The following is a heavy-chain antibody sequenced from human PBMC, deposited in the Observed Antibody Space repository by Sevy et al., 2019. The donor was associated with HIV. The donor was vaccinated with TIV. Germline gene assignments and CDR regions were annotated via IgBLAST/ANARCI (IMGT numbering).Heavy chain of an antibody. Sequence: ASVKVSCKASGYTFTSQYMHWVRQAPGQGLEWMGIINPSGGSTSYAQKFQGRVTMTRDTSTSTVYMELSSLRSEDTAVYYCARDSDNYDILTGYYPSDYWGQGTLVTVSS. V-gene: IGHV1-46*01. J-gene: IGHJ4*02. CDR2: INPSGGST. CDR1: GYTFTSQY. CDR3: ARDSDNYDILTGYYPSDY. D-gene: IGHD3-9*01.